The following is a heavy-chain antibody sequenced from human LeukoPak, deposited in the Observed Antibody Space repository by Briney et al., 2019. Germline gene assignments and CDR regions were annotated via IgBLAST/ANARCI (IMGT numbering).Heavy chain of an antibody. CDR1: GYTFTSYA. Sequence: ASVTVSCKDSGYTFTSYAMNWVRQAPGQGLEWMGWINTNTGNPTYAQGFTGRFVFSLDTSVSTAYLQISSLKAEDTAVYYCARGSIAAAGNRIKMGYWGQGTLVTVSS. V-gene: IGHV7-4-1*02. CDR3: ARGSIAAAGNRIKMGY. CDR2: INTNTGNP. J-gene: IGHJ4*02. D-gene: IGHD6-13*01.